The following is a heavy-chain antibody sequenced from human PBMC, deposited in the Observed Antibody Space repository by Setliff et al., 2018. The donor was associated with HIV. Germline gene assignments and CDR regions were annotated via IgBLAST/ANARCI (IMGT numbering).Heavy chain of an antibody. CDR1: GYTFTYYA. V-gene: IGHV1-3*01. J-gene: IGHJ4*02. Sequence: ASVKVSCKASGYTFTYYAIHWLRQAPGHRLQWMGWINSGNGNTKYSQKFQGRVTITKDTSASTVYMELTSLRSEDTALYYCARDVMEYFGNYFDYWGQGALVTVSS. CDR3: ARDVMEYFGNYFDY. CDR2: INSGNGNT. D-gene: IGHD3-3*01.